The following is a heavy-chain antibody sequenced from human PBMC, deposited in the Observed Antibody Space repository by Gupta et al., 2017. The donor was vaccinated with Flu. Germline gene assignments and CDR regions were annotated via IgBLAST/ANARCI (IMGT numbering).Heavy chain of an antibody. V-gene: IGHV3-33*01. CDR2: IWYDGSNE. CDR3: ARESGSYFDY. Sequence: HWVRQAPGKGLEWVAIIWYDGSNEYYTDSVRGRFTISRDNSKNTLYLQMNTLRAEDTAVYYCARESGSYFDYWGQGTLVTISS. D-gene: IGHD1-26*01. J-gene: IGHJ4*02.